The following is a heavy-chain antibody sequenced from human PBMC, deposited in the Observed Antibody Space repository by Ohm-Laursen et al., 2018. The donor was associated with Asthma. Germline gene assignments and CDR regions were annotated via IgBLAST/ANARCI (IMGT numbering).Heavy chain of an antibody. Sequence: SQTLSLTCSVSGGSISSGGYPWSWIRQHPGKGLEWIGYIYYSGSTYYNPSLKSRVTISVDTSKNQFSLKLSSVTAADTAVYYCAREALGKEDWGQGTLVTVSS. V-gene: IGHV4-31*03. CDR3: AREALGKED. J-gene: IGHJ4*02. CDR1: GGSISSGGYP. CDR2: IYYSGST.